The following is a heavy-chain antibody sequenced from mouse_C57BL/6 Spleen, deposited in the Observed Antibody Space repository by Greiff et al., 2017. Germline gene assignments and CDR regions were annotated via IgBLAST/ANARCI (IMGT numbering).Heavy chain of an antibody. J-gene: IGHJ1*03. D-gene: IGHD2-12*01. CDR2: IAPSDGYT. Sequence: QVQLQQPGAELVKPGASVKLSCKASGFTFTRYWMQWVKQRPGQGLEWIGEIAPSDGYTNYNPKFKGKATLTVDTTSSTAYMQLSSLPSEGSAVYYSARYDYGSVDVWGTGTTVTVSS. V-gene: IGHV1-50*01. CDR1: GFTFTRYW. CDR3: ARYDYGSVDV.